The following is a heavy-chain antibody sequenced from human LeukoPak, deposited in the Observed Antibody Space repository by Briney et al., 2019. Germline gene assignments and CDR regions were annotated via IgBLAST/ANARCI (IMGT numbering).Heavy chain of an antibody. CDR3: ARGGLGELLHFDY. V-gene: IGHV4-31*03. CDR2: IYYSGST. CDR1: GGSISSGGYY. D-gene: IGHD3-10*01. Sequence: SETLSLTRTVSGGSISSGGYYWSWIRQHPGKGLEWIGYIYYSGSTYYNPSLKSRVTISVDTSKNQFSLKLSSVTAADTAVYYCARGGLGELLHFDYWGQGTLVTVSS. J-gene: IGHJ4*02.